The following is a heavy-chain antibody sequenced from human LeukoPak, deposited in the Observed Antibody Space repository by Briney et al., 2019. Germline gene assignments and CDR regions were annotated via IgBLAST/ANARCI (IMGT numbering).Heavy chain of an antibody. D-gene: IGHD6-13*01. V-gene: IGHV3-7*01. CDR2: IKQDGSEK. CDR3: ATPASGTWHFDY. Sequence: GSLRLSCAASGFTFSSYWMRWVRQAPGKGLEWVANIKQDGSEKYYVDSVKGRFTISRDNAKNSLYLQMNSLRAEDTAVYYCATPASGTWHFDYWGQGTLVTVSS. CDR1: GFTFSSYW. J-gene: IGHJ4*02.